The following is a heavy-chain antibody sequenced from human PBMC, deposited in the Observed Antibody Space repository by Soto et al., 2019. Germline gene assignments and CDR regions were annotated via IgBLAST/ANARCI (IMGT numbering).Heavy chain of an antibody. CDR1: GFTFSSYW. CDR2: INSDGSST. V-gene: IGHV3-74*01. D-gene: IGHD4-17*01. CDR3: AREATVAPFDY. Sequence: GGSLRLSCAASGFTFSSYWMHWVRQAPGKGLVWVSRINSDGSSTSYADSVKGRFTISRDNAKNTLYLQMNSLRAEDTAVYYCAREATVAPFDYWGQGTRVTVSS. J-gene: IGHJ4*02.